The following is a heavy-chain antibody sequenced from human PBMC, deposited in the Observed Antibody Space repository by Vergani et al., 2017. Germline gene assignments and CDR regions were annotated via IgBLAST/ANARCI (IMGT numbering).Heavy chain of an antibody. J-gene: IGHJ3*02. CDR3: ARRPRGVVKTPDAFDI. CDR2: IDPSDSYT. D-gene: IGHD2-2*01. CDR1: GYSFTSYW. V-gene: IGHV5-10-1*01. Sequence: EVQLVQSGAEVKKPGESLRISCKGSGYSFTSYWISWVRQMPGKGLEWMGRIDPSDSYTNYSPSFQGHVTISADKSISTAYLQWSSLKASDTAMYYCARRPRGVVKTPDAFDIWGQGTMVTVSS.